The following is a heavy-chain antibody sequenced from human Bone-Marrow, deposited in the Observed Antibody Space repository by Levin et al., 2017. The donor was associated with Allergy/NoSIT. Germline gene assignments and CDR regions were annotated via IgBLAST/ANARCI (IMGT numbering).Heavy chain of an antibody. CDR1: GFTFDDYA. Sequence: SLKISCAASGFTFDDYAMHWVRQSPGKGLEWVSGINWSSGNIHYADSVRGRFTISRDNVKNSLYLQMNSLRVDDTALYYCAKDKLIAMTGIFESWGQRTMVTVSS. J-gene: IGHJ4*02. V-gene: IGHV3-9*01. D-gene: IGHD2-21*02. CDR2: INWSSGNI. CDR3: AKDKLIAMTGIFES.